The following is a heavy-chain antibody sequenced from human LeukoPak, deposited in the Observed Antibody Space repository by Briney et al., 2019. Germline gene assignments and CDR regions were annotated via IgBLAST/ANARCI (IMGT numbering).Heavy chain of an antibody. V-gene: IGHV5-51*01. D-gene: IGHD2-15*01. CDR2: IYPGDSDT. CDR1: GYSFTNYW. CDR3: ARNDFAAKRDLDY. Sequence: GESLKISCQGSGYSFTNYWIARVRQMPGKGLEWMGIIYPGDSDTRYNPSFQGQVTISADKSISTAYLQWSSLKASDTAMYYCARNDFAAKRDLDYWGQGTLVTVSS. J-gene: IGHJ4*02.